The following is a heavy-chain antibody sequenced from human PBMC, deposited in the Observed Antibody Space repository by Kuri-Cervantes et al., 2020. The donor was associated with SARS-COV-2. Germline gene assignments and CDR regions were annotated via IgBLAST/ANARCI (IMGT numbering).Heavy chain of an antibody. V-gene: IGHV4-59*10. Sequence: ESLKISCAVYGGSFRGYYWSWIRQPAGKGLEWIGRIYTSGSTNYNPSLKSRVTISVDTSKNQFSLKLSSVTAADTAVYYCARYGLSSSWGIYYYYYYMDVWGKGTTVTVSS. CDR2: IYTSGST. D-gene: IGHD6-13*01. J-gene: IGHJ6*03. CDR1: GGSFRGYY. CDR3: ARYGLSSSWGIYYYYYYMDV.